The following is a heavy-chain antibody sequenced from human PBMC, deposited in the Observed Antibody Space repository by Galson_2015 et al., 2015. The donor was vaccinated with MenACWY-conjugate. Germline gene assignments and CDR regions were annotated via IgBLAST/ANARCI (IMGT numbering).Heavy chain of an antibody. J-gene: IGHJ4*02. Sequence: SVKVSCKASGYTFTSYVISWVRQAPGQGLEWMGWISAYNGYTNYAQKLQGRVTMTTDTPTSTAYMELRSLRSDDTAVYYCARHTLSSGYDYWGQGTLVTVSS. D-gene: IGHD3-22*01. V-gene: IGHV1-18*01. CDR2: ISAYNGYT. CDR1: GYTFTSYV. CDR3: ARHTLSSGYDY.